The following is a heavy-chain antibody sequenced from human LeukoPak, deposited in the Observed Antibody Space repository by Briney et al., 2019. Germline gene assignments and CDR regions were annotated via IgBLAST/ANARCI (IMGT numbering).Heavy chain of an antibody. Sequence: ASVKVSCKVSGYTLTELSMHWVRQAPGKGLEWMGGFDPEDGETIYAQKFQGRVTMTEDTSTDTAYMELSSLKSEDTAVYYCATDLFTTGRTDYWGQGTLVTVSS. J-gene: IGHJ4*02. D-gene: IGHD1-1*01. CDR1: GYTLTELS. CDR2: FDPEDGET. CDR3: ATDLFTTGRTDY. V-gene: IGHV1-24*01.